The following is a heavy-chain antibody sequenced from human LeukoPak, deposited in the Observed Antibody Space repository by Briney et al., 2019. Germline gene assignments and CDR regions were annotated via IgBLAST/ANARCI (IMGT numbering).Heavy chain of an antibody. J-gene: IGHJ5*02. CDR2: IYTSGST. D-gene: IGHD6-13*01. Sequence: SQTLSLTCTVSGGSISSGSYYWSWIRQPAGKGLEWIGRIYTSGSTNYNPSLKSRVTMSVDTSKNQFSLKLSSVTAADTAVYYCARVGGSSWPNWFDPWGQGTLVTVSS. CDR1: GGSISSGSYY. CDR3: ARVGGSSWPNWFDP. V-gene: IGHV4-61*02.